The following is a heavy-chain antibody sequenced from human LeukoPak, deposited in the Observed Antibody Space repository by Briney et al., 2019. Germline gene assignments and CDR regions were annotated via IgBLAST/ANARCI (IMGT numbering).Heavy chain of an antibody. CDR1: GFTFSDYY. V-gene: IGHV3-11*01. D-gene: IGHD3-16*01. CDR3: ARDLGDYGQPNWFDP. Sequence: GGSLRLSCAASGFTFSDYYMSWIRQAPGKGLEGVSYISSSGSTIYYADSVKGRFTISRDNAKNSLYLQMSSLRAEDTAVYYCARDLGDYGQPNWFDPWGQGTLVTVSS. J-gene: IGHJ5*02. CDR2: ISSSGSTI.